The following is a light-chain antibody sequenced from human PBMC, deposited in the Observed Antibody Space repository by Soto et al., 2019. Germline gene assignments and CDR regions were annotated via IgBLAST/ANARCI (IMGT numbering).Light chain of an antibody. J-gene: IGKJ1*01. Sequence: DIQMTQSPSTLSASVGDRVTITCRASQSISNWLAWYQQKPGRAPKLLIYKATSLQSGVSSRFSGSASGTEFALTISSLQPDDFATYYCHRYNSNSRTFGQGTKVEIK. CDR1: QSISNW. CDR2: KAT. CDR3: HRYNSNSRT. V-gene: IGKV1-5*03.